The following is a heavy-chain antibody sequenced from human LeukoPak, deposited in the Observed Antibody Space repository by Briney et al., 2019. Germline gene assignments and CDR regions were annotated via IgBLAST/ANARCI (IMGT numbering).Heavy chain of an antibody. CDR1: GFTFNNYW. J-gene: IGHJ4*02. Sequence: PGGSLRLSCAASGFTFNNYWMSWVRQAPGKGMEWVANIKQDGTEKYYVDSVKGRFTISRDNAKNSLYLQMSSLRAEDTAVYYCSSPAEYSDTWYLDYWGQGTLVTVSS. CDR2: IKQDGTEK. V-gene: IGHV3-7*01. CDR3: SSPAEYSDTWYLDY. D-gene: IGHD6-6*01.